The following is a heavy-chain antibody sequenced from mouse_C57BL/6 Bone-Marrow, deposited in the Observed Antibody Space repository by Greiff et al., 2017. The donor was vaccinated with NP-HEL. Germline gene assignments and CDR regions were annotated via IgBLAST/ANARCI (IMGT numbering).Heavy chain of an antibody. CDR3: ASGRGYDFHYAMDY. CDR1: GYTFTSYW. V-gene: IGHV1-72*01. J-gene: IGHJ4*01. D-gene: IGHD2-4*01. CDR2: IDPNSGGT. Sequence: VQLQQPGAELVKSGASVKLSCKASGYTFTSYWMHWVKQRPGRGLEWIGRIDPNSGGTKYNEKFKSKATLTVDKPSSTAYMQLSSLTSEDSAVYYCASGRGYDFHYAMDYWGQGTSVTVSS.